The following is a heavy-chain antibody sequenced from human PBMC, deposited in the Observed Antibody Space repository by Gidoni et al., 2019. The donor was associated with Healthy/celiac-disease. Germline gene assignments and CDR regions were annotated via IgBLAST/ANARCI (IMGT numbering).Heavy chain of an antibody. CDR1: DFPCSSYW. J-gene: IGHJ2*01. Sequence: EVQLVESGGCFVKPGGSLRLSCAASDFPCSSYWMHWVRQDPGKGLVWVSRINSDGSSTSYADSVKGRFTISRDNAKNTLYLQMNSLRAEDTAVYYCARGGYLSNWYFDLWGRGTLVTVSS. D-gene: IGHD5-18*01. CDR3: ARGGYLSNWYFDL. V-gene: IGHV3-74*01. CDR2: INSDGSST.